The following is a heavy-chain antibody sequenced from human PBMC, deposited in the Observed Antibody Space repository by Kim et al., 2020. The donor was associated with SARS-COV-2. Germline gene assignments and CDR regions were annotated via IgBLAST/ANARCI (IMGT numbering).Heavy chain of an antibody. J-gene: IGHJ6*02. V-gene: IGHV3-15*01. D-gene: IGHD1-26*01. Sequence: GGSLRLSCAASGFTFSNAWMSWVRQAPGKGLEWVGRIKSKTDGGTTDYAAPVKGRFTISRDDSKNTLYLQMNSLKTEDTAVYYCTTDNRYSGSPTHYYYYGMDVWGQGTTVTFSS. CDR3: TTDNRYSGSPTHYYYYGMDV. CDR1: GFTFSNAW. CDR2: IKSKTDGGTT.